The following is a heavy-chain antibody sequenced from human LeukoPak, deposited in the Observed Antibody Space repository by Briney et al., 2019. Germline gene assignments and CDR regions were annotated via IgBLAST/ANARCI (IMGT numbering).Heavy chain of an antibody. V-gene: IGHV4-59*01. CDR2: IYDSGST. CDR1: SFSNYY. D-gene: IGHD2/OR15-2a*01. CDR3: AKGGSTNFYYGDV. Sequence: PSETLSLTCTVSSFSNYYWTWIRQPPGKGLEWIGDIYDSGSTRYNTSLESRVTISVDTSKNQFSLKLSSVTAADTAVYYCAKGGSTNFYYGDVWGQGTTVTVSS. J-gene: IGHJ6*02.